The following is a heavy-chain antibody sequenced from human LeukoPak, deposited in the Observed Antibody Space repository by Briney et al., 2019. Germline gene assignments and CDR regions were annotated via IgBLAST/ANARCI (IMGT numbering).Heavy chain of an antibody. Sequence: NPSETLSLTCAVSGASISSYYWSWIRQPPGKGLEWIGYIYASGSTNFNPSLKSRVTISVDTSKNRFSLKLSSVTAADTAVYYCAGGTAMINYYYYGMDVWGQGTTVTVSS. D-gene: IGHD5-18*01. V-gene: IGHV4-59*01. CDR2: IYASGST. CDR3: AGGTAMINYYYYGMDV. J-gene: IGHJ6*02. CDR1: GASISSYY.